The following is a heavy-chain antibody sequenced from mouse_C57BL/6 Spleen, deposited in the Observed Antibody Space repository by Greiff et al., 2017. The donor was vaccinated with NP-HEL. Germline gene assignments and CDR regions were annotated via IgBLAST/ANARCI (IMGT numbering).Heavy chain of an antibody. Sequence: EVQLQQSGTVLARPGASVKMSCKTSGYTFTSYWMHWVKQRPGQGLEWIGAIYPGNSDTSYNQKFKGKAKLTAVTSASTAYMELSSLTNEDSAVYYCTGFYYDYEAWFAYWGQGTLVTVSA. V-gene: IGHV1-5*01. D-gene: IGHD2-4*01. J-gene: IGHJ3*01. CDR1: GYTFTSYW. CDR2: IYPGNSDT. CDR3: TGFYYDYEAWFAY.